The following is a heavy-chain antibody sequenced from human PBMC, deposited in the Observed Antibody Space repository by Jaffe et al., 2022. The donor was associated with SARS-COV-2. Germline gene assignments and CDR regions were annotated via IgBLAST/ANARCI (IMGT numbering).Heavy chain of an antibody. CDR2: FYYTGIT. Sequence: QVQLQESGPGLVKPSETLSLTCTVSGASISPYNWHWVRQPPGKGLEWIGYFYYTGITDYSPSLKSRVSISGDTSRNQVSLKLSSVTAADMAVYYCAREGGSGSYLDGALDIWGQGTIVTVSS. CDR1: GASISPYN. V-gene: IGHV4-59*01. J-gene: IGHJ3*02. D-gene: IGHD1-26*01. CDR3: AREGGSGSYLDGALDI.